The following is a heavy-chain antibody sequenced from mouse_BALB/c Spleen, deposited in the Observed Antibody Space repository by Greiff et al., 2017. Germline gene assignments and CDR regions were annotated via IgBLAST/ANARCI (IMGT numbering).Heavy chain of an antibody. CDR3: ARRRDGDY. Sequence: EVKVVESGGGLVQPGGSRKLSCAASGFTFSSFGMHWVRQAPEKGLEWVAYISSGSSTIYYADTVKGRFTISRDNPKNTLFLQMTSLRSEDTAMYYCARRRDGDYWGQGTTLTVSS. CDR2: ISSGSSTI. V-gene: IGHV5-17*02. J-gene: IGHJ2*01. CDR1: GFTFSSFG.